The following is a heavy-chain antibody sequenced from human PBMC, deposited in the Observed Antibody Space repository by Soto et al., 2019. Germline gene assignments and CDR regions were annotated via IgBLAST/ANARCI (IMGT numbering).Heavy chain of an antibody. CDR2: IYYSGST. D-gene: IGHD1-26*01. CDR3: ARVGATYYYYGTDV. V-gene: IGHV4-59*01. J-gene: IGHJ6*02. CDR1: GGSISSYY. Sequence: SETLSLTCTVSGGSISSYYWSCIRQPPGKGLEWIGYIYYSGSTNYNPSLKSRVTISVDTSKNQFSLKLSSVTAADTAVYYCARVGATYYYYGTDVWGQGTTVTVSS.